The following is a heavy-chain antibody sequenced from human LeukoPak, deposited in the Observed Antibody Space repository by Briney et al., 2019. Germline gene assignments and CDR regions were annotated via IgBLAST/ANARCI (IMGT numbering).Heavy chain of an antibody. CDR3: ARGEYSGYDKGHGY. J-gene: IGHJ4*02. V-gene: IGHV4-30-4*01. CDR1: GGSISSGDYY. Sequence: ASETLSLTCTVSGGSISSGDYYWSWIRQPPGKGLEWIGYIYYSGSTYYNPSLKSRVTISVDTSKNQFSLKLSSVTAADTAVYYCARGEYSGYDKGHGYWGQGTLVTVSS. CDR2: IYYSGST. D-gene: IGHD5-12*01.